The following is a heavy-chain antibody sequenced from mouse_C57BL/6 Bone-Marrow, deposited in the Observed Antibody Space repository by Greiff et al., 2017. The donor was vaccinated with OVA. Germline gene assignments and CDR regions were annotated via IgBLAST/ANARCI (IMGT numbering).Heavy chain of an antibody. V-gene: IGHV1-81*01. J-gene: IGHJ4*01. Sequence: VQLQESGAELVRPGASVKLSCKASGYTFTSYGISWVKQRTGQGLEWIGEIYPRSGNTYYNEKFKGQATLTADKSSSPAYMELRCLTSEDSAVYFGARRGTAEATFAMDYWGQGTSVTVSS. D-gene: IGHD3-2*02. CDR3: ARRGTAEATFAMDY. CDR1: GYTFTSYG. CDR2: IYPRSGNT.